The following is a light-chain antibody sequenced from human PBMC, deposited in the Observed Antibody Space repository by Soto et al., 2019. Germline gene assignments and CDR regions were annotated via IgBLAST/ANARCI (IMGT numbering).Light chain of an antibody. CDR3: QQYNSQWT. CDR1: QSISSW. J-gene: IGKJ1*01. Sequence: DIQMTQSPSTLSASVGDRVTITCRASQSISSWLAWYQQKPGRAPKLLIYKASSLESGVPSRFSGSGSGTEFTLTISSLQPDDFATYYCQQYNSQWTFGQGTKLEFK. V-gene: IGKV1-5*03. CDR2: KAS.